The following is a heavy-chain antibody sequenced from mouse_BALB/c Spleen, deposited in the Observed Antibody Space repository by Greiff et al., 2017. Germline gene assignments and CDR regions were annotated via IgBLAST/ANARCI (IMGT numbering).Heavy chain of an antibody. V-gene: IGHV5-6-5*01. J-gene: IGHJ4*01. D-gene: IGHD1-1*01. CDR3: ARLDYYGSSSAMDY. Sequence: EVKLMESGGGLVKPGGSLKLSCAASGFTFSSYAMSWVRQTPEKRLEWVASISSGGSTYYPDSVKGRFTISRDNARNILYLQMSSLRSEDTAMYYCARLDYYGSSSAMDYWGQGTSVTVSS. CDR1: GFTFSSYA. CDR2: ISSGGST.